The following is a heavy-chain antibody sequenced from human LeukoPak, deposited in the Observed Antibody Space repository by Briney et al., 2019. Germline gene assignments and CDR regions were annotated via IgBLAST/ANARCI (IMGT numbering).Heavy chain of an antibody. CDR1: GFTFSDSA. CDR3: ARGNLYIVATIEDY. Sequence: GGSLRLSCAASGFTFSDSAMTWVRQAPGKGLEWVSLISASGVSTYYADSVKGRFTVSRDNSKNTLYLQLSSLRDEDTSLYYCARGNLYIVATIEDYWGQGTLVTVSS. V-gene: IGHV3-23*01. J-gene: IGHJ4*02. CDR2: ISASGVST. D-gene: IGHD5-12*01.